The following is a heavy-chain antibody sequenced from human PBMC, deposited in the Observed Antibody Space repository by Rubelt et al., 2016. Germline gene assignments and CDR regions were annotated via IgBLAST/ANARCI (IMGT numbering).Heavy chain of an antibody. CDR1: GGSFSGYY. V-gene: IGHV4-34*01. CDR3: AAPMATGLDY. Sequence: QVQLQQWGAGLLKPSETLSLTCAVYGGSFSGYYWSWIRQPPGKGLEWIGEVNHSGRTNYNPSLKSRVTISVDASKNQCSLKLSSVTAADTAVYYCAAPMATGLDYWGQGTLVTVSS. D-gene: IGHD5-24*01. J-gene: IGHJ4*02. CDR2: VNHSGRT.